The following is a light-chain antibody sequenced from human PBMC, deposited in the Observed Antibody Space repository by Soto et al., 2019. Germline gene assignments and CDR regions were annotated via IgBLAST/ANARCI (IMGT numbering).Light chain of an antibody. CDR3: QQYNDWPPLT. V-gene: IGKV3-15*01. Sequence: EIVMTQSPATLSVSPGERATLSCRASQSISSNLAWYQQKPGQAPRLLIRDASTRATGIPDRFSGSGSGTEFTLTISSLQSEDFALYYCQQYNDWPPLTFGGGTKVEI. CDR2: DAS. CDR1: QSISSN. J-gene: IGKJ4*01.